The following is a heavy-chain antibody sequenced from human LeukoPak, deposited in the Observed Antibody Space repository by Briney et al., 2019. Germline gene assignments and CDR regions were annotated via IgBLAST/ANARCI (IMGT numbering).Heavy chain of an antibody. CDR2: IKEDGSER. D-gene: IGHD3-10*01. CDR1: GFTFNSYW. V-gene: IGHV3-7*01. Sequence: PGGSLRLSCAASGFTFNSYWMYWVRQAPGKGLERVASIKEDGSERYYVDSVKGRFTISRDNAKNSLYLQMYSLRAEDTAVYYCARDSGWHRFDPWGQGTLVTVSS. CDR3: ARDSGWHRFDP. J-gene: IGHJ5*02.